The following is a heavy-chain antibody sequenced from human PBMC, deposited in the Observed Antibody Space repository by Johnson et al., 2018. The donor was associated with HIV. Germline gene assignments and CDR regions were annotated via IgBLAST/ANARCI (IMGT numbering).Heavy chain of an antibody. CDR1: GFTFDDYG. Sequence: VQLVESGGGVERPGGSLRLSCAASGFTFDDYGMSWVRQAPGQGPECVAVINWNSGSTGYADSVKGRFTISRDNAKNSLYLQMNSLRAEDTAVYYCAKEGGARDHDAFDIWGQGTMVTVSS. J-gene: IGHJ3*02. D-gene: IGHD2-21*01. CDR3: AKEGGARDHDAFDI. CDR2: INWNSGST. V-gene: IGHV3-20*04.